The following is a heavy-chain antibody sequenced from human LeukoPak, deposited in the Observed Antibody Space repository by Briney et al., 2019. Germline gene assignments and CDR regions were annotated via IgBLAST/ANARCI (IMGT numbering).Heavy chain of an antibody. CDR1: GFIFSSYS. J-gene: IGHJ4*02. CDR3: ARDMSEYYNSSGYRVF. V-gene: IGHV3-21*01. D-gene: IGHD3-22*01. CDR2: ISGSSSYI. Sequence: GGSLRLSCAASGFIFSSYSMNWVRQAPGKGLEWVSSISGSSSYICYADSVKGRFTISRDNAKKSLYLQMNSLRAEDTAVYYCARDMSEYYNSSGYRVFWGQGTLVTVSS.